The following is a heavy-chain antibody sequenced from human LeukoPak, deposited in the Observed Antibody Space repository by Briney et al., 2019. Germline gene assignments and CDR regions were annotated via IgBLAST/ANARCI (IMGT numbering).Heavy chain of an antibody. J-gene: IGHJ4*02. CDR3: AKAVWDSSGYDY. Sequence: GGSLRLSCAASGFTFSSYAMSWVRQAPGKGLEWVSAISGTGGSTYYADSVKGRFTISRDNSKNMLYLQMNSLRAEDTAVYYCAKAVWDSSGYDYWGQGTLVTVSS. V-gene: IGHV3-23*01. D-gene: IGHD6-19*01. CDR1: GFTFSSYA. CDR2: ISGTGGST.